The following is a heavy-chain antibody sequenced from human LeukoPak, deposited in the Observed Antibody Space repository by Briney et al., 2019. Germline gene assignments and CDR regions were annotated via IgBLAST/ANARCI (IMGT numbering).Heavy chain of an antibody. CDR1: GGSFSGYY. V-gene: IGHV4-34*01. D-gene: IGHD5-18*01. CDR3: ARGGYSYLTDY. Sequence: SETLSLTCAVYGGSFSGYYWSWIRQPPGKGLEWIGEINHSGSTNYNPSLKSRVTISVDTSKNQFSLKLGSVTAADTAVYYCARGGYSYLTDYWGQGTLVTVSS. J-gene: IGHJ4*02. CDR2: INHSGST.